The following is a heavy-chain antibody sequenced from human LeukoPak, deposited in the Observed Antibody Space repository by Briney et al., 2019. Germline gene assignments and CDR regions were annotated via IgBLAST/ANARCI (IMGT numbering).Heavy chain of an antibody. J-gene: IGHJ3*02. D-gene: IGHD1-7*01. CDR1: GFTFGDYA. Sequence: GGSLTLSCTASGFTFGDYAMSWVRQAPGKGLEWVGFIRSKAYGGTTEYAASVKGRFTISRDGSKSIAYLQMNSLKTDDTAVYYCTRGNWNYGNAFDIWGQGTMVTVSS. V-gene: IGHV3-49*04. CDR2: IRSKAYGGTT. CDR3: TRGNWNYGNAFDI.